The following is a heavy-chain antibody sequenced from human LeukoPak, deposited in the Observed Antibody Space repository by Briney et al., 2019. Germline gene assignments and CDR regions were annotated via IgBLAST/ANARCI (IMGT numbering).Heavy chain of an antibody. CDR3: ARDLGLVYYYYGMDV. CDR1: GYTFTNYA. CDR2: INTNTGNP. D-gene: IGHD3-10*01. Sequence: ASVKVSCKASGYTFTNYAMNWVRQAPGQGLEWMGWINTNTGNPTYAQGFTGRFVFSLDTSVSTAYLQISSLKAEDTAIYYCARDLGLVYYYYGMDVWGQGTTVTVSS. V-gene: IGHV7-4-1*02. J-gene: IGHJ6*02.